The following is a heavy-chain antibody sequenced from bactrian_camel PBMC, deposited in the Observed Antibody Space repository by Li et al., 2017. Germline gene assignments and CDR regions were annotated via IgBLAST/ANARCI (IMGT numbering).Heavy chain of an antibody. V-gene: IGHV3S40*01. CDR1: GFTFSSYA. J-gene: IGHJ4*01. Sequence: VQLVESGGGLVQPGGSLRLSCAASGFTFSSYAMSWVRQAPGKGLEWVSTIHRLGGSTAYADSVKGRFTISRDNAKNAVYLQMNSLKTEDRALYYCSTGVYWGQGTQVTVS. CDR2: IHRLGGST. CDR3: STGVY.